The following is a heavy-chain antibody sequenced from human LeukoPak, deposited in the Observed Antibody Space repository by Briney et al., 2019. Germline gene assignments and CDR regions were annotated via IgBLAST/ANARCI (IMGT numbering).Heavy chain of an antibody. CDR1: GFTFSSYA. Sequence: PGGSLRLSCAASGFTFSSYAMHWVRQAPGKGLEWVAVISYDGSNKYYADSVKGRFTISRDNSKNTLYLQMNSLRAEDTAVYYCARSDIAAADGGPFDVLFDYWGQGTLVTVSS. V-gene: IGHV3-30-3*01. CDR2: ISYDGSNK. J-gene: IGHJ4*02. D-gene: IGHD6-13*01. CDR3: ARSDIAAADGGPFDVLFDY.